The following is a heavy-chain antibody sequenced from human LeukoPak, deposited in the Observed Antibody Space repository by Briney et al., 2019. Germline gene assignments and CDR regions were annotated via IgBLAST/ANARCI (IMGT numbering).Heavy chain of an antibody. CDR1: GGSISSGGYY. J-gene: IGHJ4*02. CDR3: ARMAIDYGDYGDY. CDR2: IYYSGST. Sequence: SETLSLTCTVSGGSISSGGYYWSWIRQHPGKGLEWIGYIYYSGSTYYNPSLKSRVTISVDTSKNQFSLKLSSVTAADTAVYYCARMAIDYGDYGDYWGQGTLVAVSS. V-gene: IGHV4-31*03. D-gene: IGHD4-17*01.